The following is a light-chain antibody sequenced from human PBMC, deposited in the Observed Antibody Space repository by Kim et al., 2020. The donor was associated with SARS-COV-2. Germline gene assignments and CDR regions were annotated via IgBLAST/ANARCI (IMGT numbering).Light chain of an antibody. J-gene: IGKJ4*01. Sequence: DIQMTQSPSSVSASVGDRVTITCRASQDISSWLGWYQQKPGKAPKVLIYEASNLQSGVPSRFSGSGSGTDFTLTTNSLQPEDFATYYCQQTHSFPLTFGGGTKVDIK. CDR2: EAS. CDR1: QDISSW. CDR3: QQTHSFPLT. V-gene: IGKV1D-12*01.